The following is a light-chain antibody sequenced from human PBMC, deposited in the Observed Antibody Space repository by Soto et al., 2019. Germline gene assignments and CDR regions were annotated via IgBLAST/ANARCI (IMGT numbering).Light chain of an antibody. Sequence: EIMMTQSPATLSVSPGERATLSCRASQSVNTNLAWYQQKPGQAPRLLIYGASTRASGIPARFSGSGSGTEFTLTISSLQSEDFAVYYCQHYNNGPPWTFGQGTRVEIK. CDR1: QSVNTN. CDR3: QHYNNGPPWT. J-gene: IGKJ1*01. V-gene: IGKV3-15*01. CDR2: GAS.